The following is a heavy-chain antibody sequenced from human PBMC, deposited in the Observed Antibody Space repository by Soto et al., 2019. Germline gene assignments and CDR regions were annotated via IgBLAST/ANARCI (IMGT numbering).Heavy chain of an antibody. CDR3: ARMATFGSLNWFDP. J-gene: IGHJ5*02. CDR1: GYSFTNND. V-gene: IGHV1-8*01. Sequence: XSVKVSCKASGYSFTNNDVSWVRQATGQGLEWMGWMNPGSGDTGYAQKFQGRVTMTRDISTATAYMELSSLRSDDTATYYCARMATFGSLNWFDPWGQGTLVTVSS. D-gene: IGHD3-16*01. CDR2: MNPGSGDT.